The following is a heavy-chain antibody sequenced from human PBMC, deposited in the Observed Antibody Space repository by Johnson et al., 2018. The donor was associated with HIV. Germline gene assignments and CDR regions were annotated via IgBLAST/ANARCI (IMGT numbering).Heavy chain of an antibody. CDR1: GLNVSSTY. J-gene: IGHJ3*02. D-gene: IGHD3-16*01. CDR3: ARGSRYAFDNDDVHLLHAFDI. CDR2: ISSDGTNT. V-gene: IGHV3-30*03. Sequence: QVQLVESGGGLIQPGGSLRLSCAASGLNVSSTYMSWVRQAPGKGLEWVAVISSDGTNTYYTDSVKGRFTISRDNTKNTLYLQMNSLRVEDTAVYYCARGSRYAFDNDDVHLLHAFDIWGQGTMVTVSS.